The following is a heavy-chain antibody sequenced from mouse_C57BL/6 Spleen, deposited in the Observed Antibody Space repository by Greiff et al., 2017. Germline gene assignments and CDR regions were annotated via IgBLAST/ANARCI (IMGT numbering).Heavy chain of an antibody. V-gene: IGHV1-82*01. J-gene: IGHJ2*01. CDR1: GYAFSSSW. CDR2: IYPGDGDT. CDR3: AKNDLNFDD. Sequence: VQLVESGPELVKPGASVKISCKASGYAFSSSWMNWVKQRPGKGLEWIGRIYPGDGDTNYNGKFKGKATLTADKSSSTAYMQLSSLTSEDSAVYFCAKNDLNFDDWGQGTTLTVSS.